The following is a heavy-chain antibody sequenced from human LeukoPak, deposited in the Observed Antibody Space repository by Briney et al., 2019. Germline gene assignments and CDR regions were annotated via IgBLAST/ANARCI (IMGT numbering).Heavy chain of an antibody. CDR2: ISSSSSSI. V-gene: IGHV3-48*02. CDR3: ARDFLLGSSSMNCHRFDY. Sequence: GGSQIPFCAASGFTISIYTMTWVRQAPGKGLEWVSYISSSSSSIYYADSVRGRFTISRDNAKNSLYLQMNGLRDEDTAIYFCARDFLLGSSSMNCHRFDYWGQGTLVTVSS. CDR1: GFTISIYT. J-gene: IGHJ4*01. D-gene: IGHD2/OR15-2a*01.